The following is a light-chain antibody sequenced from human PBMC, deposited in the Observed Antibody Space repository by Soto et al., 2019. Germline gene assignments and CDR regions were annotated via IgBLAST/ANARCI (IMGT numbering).Light chain of an antibody. Sequence: EIVMTQSPATLSVSPGERATLSCRASQSISSKVGWYQQKPGQAPRLLIYGASTMANGIPHRFSGSGSGTEFTFTISSLQSEDFAVYYGQHYNTWSSITFGQGTRLEIK. V-gene: IGKV3-15*01. CDR1: QSISSK. CDR3: QHYNTWSSIT. J-gene: IGKJ5*01. CDR2: GAS.